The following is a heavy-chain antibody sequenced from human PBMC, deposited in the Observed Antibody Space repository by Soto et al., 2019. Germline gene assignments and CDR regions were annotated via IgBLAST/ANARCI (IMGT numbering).Heavy chain of an antibody. CDR2: INAGNGNT. J-gene: IGHJ6*03. Sequence: QVRLVQSGAEVKKPGASVKVSCKASGYTFTSYAMHWVRQAPGQRLEWMGWINAGNGNTKYSQKFQGRVTITRDTSASTAYMELSSLRSEDTAVYYCARDLEQAYYYYYMDVWGKGTTVTVSS. CDR1: GYTFTSYA. D-gene: IGHD1-1*01. V-gene: IGHV1-3*01. CDR3: ARDLEQAYYYYYMDV.